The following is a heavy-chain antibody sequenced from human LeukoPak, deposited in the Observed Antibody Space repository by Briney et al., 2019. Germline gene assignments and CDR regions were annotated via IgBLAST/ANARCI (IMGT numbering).Heavy chain of an antibody. CDR1: GDSVSSNSAA. CDR3: AREEDLNDFWSSRASEGEYNWFDP. D-gene: IGHD3-3*01. Sequence: SQTLSLTCAISGDSVSSNSAAWNWIRQSPSRGLEWLGRTYYRSKWYNDYAVSVKSRITINPDTSKNQFSLQLNSVTPEDTAVYYCAREEDLNDFWSSRASEGEYNWFDPWGQGTLVTVSS. J-gene: IGHJ5*02. CDR2: TYYRSKWYN. V-gene: IGHV6-1*01.